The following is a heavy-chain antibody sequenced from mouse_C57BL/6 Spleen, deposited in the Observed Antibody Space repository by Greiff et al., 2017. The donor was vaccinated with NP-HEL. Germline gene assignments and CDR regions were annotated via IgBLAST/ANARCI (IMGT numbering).Heavy chain of an antibody. V-gene: IGHV2-2*01. J-gene: IGHJ4*01. CDR2: IWSGGST. Sequence: VQLVESGPGLVQPSQSLSITCTVSGFSLTSYGVHWVRQSPGKGLEWLGVIWSGGSTDYNAALISRLSISKDNSNSQVFFKMNSLQADDTAIYYCARSRPIYYGMDYWGQGTSVTVSS. CDR1: GFSLTSYG. CDR3: ARSRPIYYGMDY.